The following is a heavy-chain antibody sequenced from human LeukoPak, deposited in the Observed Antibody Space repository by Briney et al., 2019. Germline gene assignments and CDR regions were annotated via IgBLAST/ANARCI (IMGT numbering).Heavy chain of an antibody. D-gene: IGHD2-2*01. CDR3: ARLPAYCSSTSCYVDY. Sequence: GGSLRLSCAASGFTFSSYSMIWVRQAPGKGLEWVSYISSSGSTIYYADSVKGRFTISRDNAKNSLYLQMNSLRAEDTAVFHCARLPAYCSSTSCYVDYWGQGTLVTVSS. J-gene: IGHJ4*02. CDR2: ISSSGSTI. CDR1: GFTFSSYS. V-gene: IGHV3-48*04.